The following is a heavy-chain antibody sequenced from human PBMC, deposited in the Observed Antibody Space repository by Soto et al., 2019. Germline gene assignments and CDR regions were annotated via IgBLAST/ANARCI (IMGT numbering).Heavy chain of an antibody. CDR3: ATYGDYYYYGMDV. Sequence: SETLSLTCTVSGGSISSGDYYWSWIRQPPGKGLEWIGYIYYSGSTYYNPSLKSRVTISVDTSKNQFSLKLSSVTAADTAVYYCATYGDYYYYGMDVWGQGTTVTVSS. D-gene: IGHD4-17*01. V-gene: IGHV4-30-4*01. J-gene: IGHJ6*02. CDR1: GGSISSGDYY. CDR2: IYYSGST.